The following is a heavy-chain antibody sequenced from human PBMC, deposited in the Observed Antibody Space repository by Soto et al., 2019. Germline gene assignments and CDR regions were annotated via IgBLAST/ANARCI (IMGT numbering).Heavy chain of an antibody. J-gene: IGHJ6*03. CDR3: AIELGTSGSPYFGYCSVGD. V-gene: IGHV6-1*01. CDR1: GGSVSSNNAA. CDR2: TYYRSTWND. Sequence: PSQTLSLTSAISGGSVSSNNAAWTWIRQSPWRGLEWLGRTYYRSTWNDDYAVSLKARITISPDTSKNQISLQLNSVTPEDTAVYYCAIELGTSGSPYFGYCSVGDWGKGTPVTV. D-gene: IGHD2-2*01.